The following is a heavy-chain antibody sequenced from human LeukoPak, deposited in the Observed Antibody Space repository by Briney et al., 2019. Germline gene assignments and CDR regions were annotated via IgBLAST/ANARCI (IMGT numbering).Heavy chain of an antibody. D-gene: IGHD4-11*01. Sequence: GGSLRLSCTVSGFTFSSYWMSWVRQAPGKGLEWVANVQHIGGETYYVDSVKGRFTISRDNAKNSVYLQMNSLGADDTAVYYCATYSILNAREFRYWGQGTLVTVTS. CDR1: GFTFSSYW. V-gene: IGHV3-7*01. CDR3: ATYSILNAREFRY. CDR2: VQHIGGET. J-gene: IGHJ1*01.